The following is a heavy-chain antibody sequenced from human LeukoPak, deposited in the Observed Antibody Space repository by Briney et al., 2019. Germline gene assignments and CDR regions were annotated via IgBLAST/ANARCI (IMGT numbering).Heavy chain of an antibody. V-gene: IGHV4-39*07. CDR3: ARDKTDFSGSLDY. CDR2: IYYSGST. D-gene: IGHD3-22*01. CDR1: GGSISSSSYY. J-gene: IGHJ4*02. Sequence: SETLSLTCTVSGGSISSSSYYWGWIRQPPGKGLEWIGSIYYSGSTYYNPSLKSRVTISVDTSKNQFSLRLSSVTAADTAVYYCARDKTDFSGSLDYWGQGTLVTVSS.